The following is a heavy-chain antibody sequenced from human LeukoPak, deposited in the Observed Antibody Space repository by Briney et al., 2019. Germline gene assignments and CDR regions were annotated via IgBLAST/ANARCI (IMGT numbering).Heavy chain of an antibody. Sequence: ASVKVSCKASGYSFTSHYMHWVRQAPGQGLEWMGWISAYNGNTNYAQKLQGRVTMTTDTSTSTAYMELRSLRSDDTAVYYCARDTGWLPSNDYYYYYYMDVWGKGTTVTVSS. V-gene: IGHV1-18*04. D-gene: IGHD5-18*01. CDR3: ARDTGWLPSNDYYYYYYMDV. CDR1: GYSFTSHY. CDR2: ISAYNGNT. J-gene: IGHJ6*03.